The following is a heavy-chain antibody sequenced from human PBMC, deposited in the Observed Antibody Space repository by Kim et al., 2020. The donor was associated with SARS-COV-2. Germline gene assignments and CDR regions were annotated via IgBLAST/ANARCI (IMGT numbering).Heavy chain of an antibody. CDR3: ARDYDILTGYFNRGYYYGMDV. J-gene: IGHJ6*02. CDR2: MNPNSGNT. CDR1: GYTFTSYD. Sequence: ASVKVSCKASGYTFTSYDINWVRQATGQGLEWMGWMNPNSGNTGYAQKFQGRVTMTRNTSISTAYMELSSLRSEDTAVYYCARDYDILTGYFNRGYYYGMDVWGQGTTVTVSS. D-gene: IGHD3-9*01. V-gene: IGHV1-8*01.